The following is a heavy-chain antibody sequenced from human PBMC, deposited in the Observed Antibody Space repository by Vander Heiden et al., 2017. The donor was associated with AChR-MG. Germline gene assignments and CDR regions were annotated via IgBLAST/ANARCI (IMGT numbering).Heavy chain of an antibody. CDR2: IRSKAYGGTT. Sequence: EVQLVESGGGLVQPGRSLRLSCTASGFTFGDYAMSWVRQAPGKGLEWVGFIRSKAYGGTTEYAASVKGRFTISRDDSKSIAYLQMNSLKTEDTAVYYCTRAPPSGYDSPGGWGQGTMVTVSS. J-gene: IGHJ3*01. D-gene: IGHD5-12*01. CDR3: TRAPPSGYDSPGG. CDR1: GFTFGDYA. V-gene: IGHV3-49*04.